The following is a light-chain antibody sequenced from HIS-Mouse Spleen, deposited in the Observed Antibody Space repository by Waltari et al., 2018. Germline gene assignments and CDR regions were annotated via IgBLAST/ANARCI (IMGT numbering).Light chain of an antibody. CDR1: SSDVVRYNL. J-gene: IGLJ1*01. Sequence: QSALTQPASVSGSPGQSITISCTATSSDVVRYNLVSWYQQHPGKAPKLMIYEGSKRPSGVSNRFSGSKSGNTASLTISGLQAEDEADYYCCSYAGSSTYVFGTGTKVTVL. CDR3: CSYAGSSTYV. V-gene: IGLV2-23*01. CDR2: EGS.